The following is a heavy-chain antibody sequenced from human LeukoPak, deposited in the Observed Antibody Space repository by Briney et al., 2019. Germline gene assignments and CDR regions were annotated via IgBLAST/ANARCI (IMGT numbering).Heavy chain of an antibody. J-gene: IGHJ4*02. D-gene: IGHD1-26*01. V-gene: IGHV3-30*18. CDR3: AKAPTPIYSGSYFSFDY. CDR1: GFTFSSYG. CDR2: ISYDGSNK. Sequence: GGSLRLSCAASGFTFSSYGMHWVRQAPGKGLEWVAVISYDGSNKYYADSVKGRFTISRDNSKNTLYLQMNSLRAEDTAVYCCAKAPTPIYSGSYFSFDYWGQGTLVTVSS.